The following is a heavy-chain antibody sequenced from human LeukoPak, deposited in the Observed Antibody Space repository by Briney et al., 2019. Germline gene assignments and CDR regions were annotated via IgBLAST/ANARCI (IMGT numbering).Heavy chain of an antibody. CDR2: LNSDGSST. D-gene: IGHD3-16*01. CDR3: ARSRYDYIWGIDY. CDR1: GFTFNDYA. J-gene: IGHJ4*02. Sequence: GGSLRLSCAASGFTFNDYAMHWVRQAPGKGLGWVSRLNSDGSSTNYADSVKGRFTISRDNAKNTLYLQMNSLRDEDTAVFYCARSRYDYIWGIDYWGQGTLVTISS. V-gene: IGHV3-74*01.